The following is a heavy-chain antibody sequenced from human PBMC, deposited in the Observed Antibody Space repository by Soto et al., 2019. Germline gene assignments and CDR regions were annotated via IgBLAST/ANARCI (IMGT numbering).Heavy chain of an antibody. CDR3: PREKSSGYSYDS. J-gene: IGHJ4*02. CDR2: MNPNSGNT. D-gene: IGHD3-22*01. Sequence: QVQLVQSGAEVKKPGASVKVSCKASGYTFTSYDINWVRQATGQGLEWMGWMNPNSGNTAYAQKFQGRVTMTRNTSISTAYMELSSLRSAATAVYYCPREKSSGYSYDSWGQGTLVTVSS. V-gene: IGHV1-8*01. CDR1: GYTFTSYD.